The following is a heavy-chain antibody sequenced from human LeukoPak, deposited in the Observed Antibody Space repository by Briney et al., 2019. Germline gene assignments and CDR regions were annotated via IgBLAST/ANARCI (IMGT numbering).Heavy chain of an antibody. CDR1: GGSISSGGYS. V-gene: IGHV4-30-2*01. CDR2: IYRSGST. J-gene: IGHJ5*02. Sequence: PSQTLSLTCAVSGGSISSGGYSWRWIRQPPGKGLEWIGYIYRSGSTYYNPSLKSRVTISVDRSKNQFSLKLSSVTAADTAVYYCARVHSGLGNWFDPWGQGTLVTVSS. D-gene: IGHD1-14*01. CDR3: ARVHSGLGNWFDP.